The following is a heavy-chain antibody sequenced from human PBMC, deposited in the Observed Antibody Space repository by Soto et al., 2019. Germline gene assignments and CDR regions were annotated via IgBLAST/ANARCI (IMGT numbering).Heavy chain of an antibody. CDR1: GFTFSSYG. CDR3: AKDWRAGSGWYGIGY. V-gene: IGHV3-30*18. CDR2: ISYDGSNK. Sequence: PGGSLRLSCAASGFTFSSYGMHWVRQAPGKGLEWVAVISYDGSNKYYADSVKGRFTISRDNSKNTLYLQMNSLRAEDTAVYYCAKDWRAGSGWYGIGYWGQGTLVTVS. J-gene: IGHJ4*02. D-gene: IGHD6-19*01.